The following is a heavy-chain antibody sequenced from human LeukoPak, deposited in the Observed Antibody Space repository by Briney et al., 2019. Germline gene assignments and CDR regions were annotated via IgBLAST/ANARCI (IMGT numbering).Heavy chain of an antibody. CDR3: ARQCGSLCPFDY. J-gene: IGHJ4*02. Sequence: GAPVKVSCKASGYTFTTYGISWVRQAPGQGLEWMGWISAHNGNTNYAQKLQGRVTMTTDTPTSTAYMELRSLRSDDTAVYYCARQCGSLCPFDYWGQGTLVTVSS. CDR1: GYTFTTYG. V-gene: IGHV1-18*01. CDR2: ISAHNGNT. D-gene: IGHD1-26*01.